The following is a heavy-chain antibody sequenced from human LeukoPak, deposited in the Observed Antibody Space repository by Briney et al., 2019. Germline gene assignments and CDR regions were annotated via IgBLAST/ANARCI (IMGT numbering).Heavy chain of an antibody. CDR2: VNHSGST. V-gene: IGHV4-34*01. Sequence: SETLPLTCAVYGGSFSGYYWTWIRQPPGQGLEWIGEVNHSGSTTYNPSLKSRVTISADTSKNQFSLNLNSVTAADTSVYYCARGPAYFMDVWGKGTTVAVSS. CDR3: ARGPAYFMDV. J-gene: IGHJ6*03. CDR1: GGSFSGYY.